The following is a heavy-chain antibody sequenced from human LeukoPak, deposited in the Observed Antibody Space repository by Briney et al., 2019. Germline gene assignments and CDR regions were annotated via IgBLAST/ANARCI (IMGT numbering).Heavy chain of an antibody. Sequence: GGSLRLSCAASGFTFSSYAMSWVRQAPGKGLEWVAFIRYDGSNKYYADSVKGRFTISRDNSKNTLYLQMNSLRAEDTAVYYCAKGVAVAGDLDYWGQGTLVTVSS. CDR3: AKGVAVAGDLDY. V-gene: IGHV3-30*02. J-gene: IGHJ4*02. CDR1: GFTFSSYA. CDR2: IRYDGSNK. D-gene: IGHD6-19*01.